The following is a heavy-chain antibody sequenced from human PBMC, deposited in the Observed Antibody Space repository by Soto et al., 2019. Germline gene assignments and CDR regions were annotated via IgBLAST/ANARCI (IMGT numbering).Heavy chain of an antibody. D-gene: IGHD1-26*01. CDR3: AKDGASGSYPPYYYFGMDV. CDR2: ISGSGGNA. Sequence: PGGSLRLSCAASGFTFSIYAMSWVRHAPGKGLEWVSTISGSGGNAYYADSVKGRFSISRDNSKNTLRLQMNSLRADDTAVYYCAKDGASGSYPPYYYFGMDVWGQGTTVTVSS. J-gene: IGHJ6*02. V-gene: IGHV3-23*01. CDR1: GFTFSIYA.